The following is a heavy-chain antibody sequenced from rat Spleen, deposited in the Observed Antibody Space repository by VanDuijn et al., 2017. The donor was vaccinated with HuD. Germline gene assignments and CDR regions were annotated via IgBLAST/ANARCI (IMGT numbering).Heavy chain of an antibody. V-gene: IGHV5-25*01. J-gene: IGHJ2*01. CDR2: ISSGGGDS. D-gene: IGHD2-5*01. CDR3: TRGGYFRY. Sequence: EVQLVESGGGLMQPGRSMKFSCAASGFTFSNYYMAWVRQAPTMGLEWVAYISSGGGDSHYRDSVKGRFTASRDTAQNTLYLQMNSPTSEDTATYYCTRGGYFRYWGQGVMVTVSS. CDR1: GFTFSNYY.